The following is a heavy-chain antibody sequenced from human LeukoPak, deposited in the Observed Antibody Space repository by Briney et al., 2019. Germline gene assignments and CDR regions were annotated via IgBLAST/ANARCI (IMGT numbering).Heavy chain of an antibody. CDR2: IRSKAYGGTT. Sequence: GGSLRLSCTASGFTFGDYAMSWVRQAPGKGLEWVGFIRSKAYGGTTEYAASVKSRFTISRDDSKSIAYLQMNSLKTEDTAVYYCTRFCMTTDDYWGQGTLVTVSS. CDR1: GFTFGDYA. J-gene: IGHJ4*02. D-gene: IGHD4-17*01. V-gene: IGHV3-49*04. CDR3: TRFCMTTDDY.